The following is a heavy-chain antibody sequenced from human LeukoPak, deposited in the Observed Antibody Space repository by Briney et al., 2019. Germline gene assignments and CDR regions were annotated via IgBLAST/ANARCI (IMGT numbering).Heavy chain of an antibody. J-gene: IGHJ4*02. V-gene: IGHV3-23*01. D-gene: IGHD6-19*01. Sequence: GGSLRLSCAASGFTFSSYAMSWVRQAPGKGLEWVSAISGSGGSTYYADSVKGRFTISRDNSKNTLYLQMNSLRAEDTAVYYCAKPDRSGRSHYVHLHYWGQGTLVTVSS. CDR2: ISGSGGST. CDR1: GFTFSSYA. CDR3: AKPDRSGRSHYVHLHY.